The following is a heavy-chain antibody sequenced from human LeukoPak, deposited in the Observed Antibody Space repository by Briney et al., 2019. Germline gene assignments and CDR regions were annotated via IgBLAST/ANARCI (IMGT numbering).Heavy chain of an antibody. CDR1: GYTFSNYG. D-gene: IGHD3-22*01. CDR2: ISAHNGNT. J-gene: IGHJ3*02. CDR3: ARDYYESSGYPGAFDI. Sequence: ASVKVSCKASGYTFSNYGITWVRQAPGQGLEWMGWISAHNGNTKYAQKFQARVTMTTDTSTSTAYMELRSLRFDDTAVYYCARDYYESSGYPGAFDIWGQGTMVTVSS. V-gene: IGHV1-18*01.